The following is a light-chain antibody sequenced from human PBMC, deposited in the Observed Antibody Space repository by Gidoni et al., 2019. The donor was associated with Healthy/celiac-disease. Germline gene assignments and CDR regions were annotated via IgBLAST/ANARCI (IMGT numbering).Light chain of an antibody. Sequence: SYVLTQPPSVSVAPGQTARITCGGNNIGSKSVLWYQQTPGQAPVLVVYDDSDRPSGTPERFSGSNSGNTATLTISRVEAGDEADYYCQVWDSSSDHVVFGGGTKLTVL. V-gene: IGLV3-21*02. CDR2: DDS. CDR1: NIGSKS. J-gene: IGLJ2*01. CDR3: QVWDSSSDHVV.